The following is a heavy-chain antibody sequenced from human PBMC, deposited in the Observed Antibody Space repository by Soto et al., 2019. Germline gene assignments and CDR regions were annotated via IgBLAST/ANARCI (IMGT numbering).Heavy chain of an antibody. CDR2: ISWDGGST. CDR3: AKALDYDFWSGYYPGGGPGHYYYYGMDV. CDR1: GFTFDDYT. D-gene: IGHD3-3*01. J-gene: IGHJ6*02. Sequence: GGSLRLSCAASGFTFDDYTMHWVRQAPGKGLEWVSLISWDGGSTYYADSVKGRFTISRDNSKNSLYLQMNSLRTEDTALYYCAKALDYDFWSGYYPGGGPGHYYYYGMDVWGQGTTVTVSS. V-gene: IGHV3-43*01.